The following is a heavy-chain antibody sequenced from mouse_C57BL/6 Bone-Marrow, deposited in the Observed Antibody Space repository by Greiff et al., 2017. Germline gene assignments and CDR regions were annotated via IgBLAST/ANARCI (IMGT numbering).Heavy chain of an antibody. J-gene: IGHJ2*01. CDR3: TTLSGLLTWFAY. CDR1: GFNIKDYY. CDR2: IDPEDGDT. D-gene: IGHD6-2*01. V-gene: IGHV14-1*01. Sequence: EVQLQQSGAELVRPGASVKLSCTASGFNIKDYYMHWVKQRPEPGLEWIGRIDPEDGDTEYAPKFQGKATMTADTSSNTAYLQLSSLTSEDTAVYYCTTLSGLLTWFAYWGQGTTLTVSS.